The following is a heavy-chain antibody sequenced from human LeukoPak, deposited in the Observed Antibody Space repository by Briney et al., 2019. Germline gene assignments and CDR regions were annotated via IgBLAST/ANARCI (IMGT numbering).Heavy chain of an antibody. Sequence: GGSLRLSCAASGFTFSSYAMSWVRQAPGKGLEWVSAISGSGGSTYYADSVKDRFTISRDNSKNTLYLQMNSLRAEDTAVYYCAIHFYGSGSYYNVPLDYWGQGTLVTVSS. V-gene: IGHV3-23*01. J-gene: IGHJ4*02. CDR2: ISGSGGST. D-gene: IGHD3-10*01. CDR3: AIHFYGSGSYYNVPLDY. CDR1: GFTFSSYA.